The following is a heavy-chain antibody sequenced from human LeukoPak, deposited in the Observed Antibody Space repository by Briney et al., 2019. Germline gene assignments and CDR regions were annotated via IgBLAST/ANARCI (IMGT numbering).Heavy chain of an antibody. Sequence: SVKVSCKASGGTFSSYAISWVRQAPGQGLEWMGRIIPILGIANYAQKFQGRVTITADKSTSTAYMELSSLRSEDTAVYYCARAPTIAAAATDYWGQGTLVTVSS. J-gene: IGHJ4*02. D-gene: IGHD6-13*01. CDR1: GGTFSSYA. V-gene: IGHV1-69*04. CDR3: ARAPTIAAAATDY. CDR2: IIPILGIA.